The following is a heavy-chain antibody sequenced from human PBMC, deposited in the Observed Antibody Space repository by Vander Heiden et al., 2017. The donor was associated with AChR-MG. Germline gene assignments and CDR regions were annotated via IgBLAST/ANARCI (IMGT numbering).Heavy chain of an antibody. J-gene: IGHJ3*02. D-gene: IGHD3-3*01. Sequence: QVQLVQSGAEGKKPGASVKVSCKASGYTFTSYAMHWVRQAPGQRLEWMGWINAGNGNTKYSQKFQGRVTITRDTSASTAYMELSSLRSEDTAVYYCARATGTDYDFWSGYPLGAFDIWGQGTMVTVSS. V-gene: IGHV1-3*01. CDR3: ARATGTDYDFWSGYPLGAFDI. CDR2: INAGNGNT. CDR1: GYTFTSYA.